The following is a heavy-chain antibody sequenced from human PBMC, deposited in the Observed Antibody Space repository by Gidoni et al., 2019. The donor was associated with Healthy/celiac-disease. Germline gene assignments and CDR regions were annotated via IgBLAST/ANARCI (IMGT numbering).Heavy chain of an antibody. CDR2: IYTGGST. CDR1: GFTVSINY. J-gene: IGHJ6*02. V-gene: IGHV3-66*01. Sequence: ELQLVESGGGLVQPGGSLRLSCAASGFTVSINYLSWVRQAPGKGLEGVSIIYTGGSTYDADSVKGRFTISRDNSKNTLYLQMNSLRAEDTAVYYGARDNLARGSYDFWSTYYGMDVWGQGTTVTVSS. D-gene: IGHD3-3*01. CDR3: ARDNLARGSYDFWSTYYGMDV.